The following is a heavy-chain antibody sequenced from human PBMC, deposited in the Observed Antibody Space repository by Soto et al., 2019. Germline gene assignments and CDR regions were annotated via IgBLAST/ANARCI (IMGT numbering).Heavy chain of an antibody. CDR3: AKEGAPPATWFDP. V-gene: IGHV3-30*18. Sequence: QVQLVESGGGVVQPGRSLRLSCAASGFTFSSYGMHWVRRAPGKGLEWVAVTSYDGSNKYYADSVKGRFTISRDNSKNTLYLQMNSLRAEDTAVYYCAKEGAPPATWFDPWGQGTLVTVSS. D-gene: IGHD2-2*01. CDR1: GFTFSSYG. CDR2: TSYDGSNK. J-gene: IGHJ5*02.